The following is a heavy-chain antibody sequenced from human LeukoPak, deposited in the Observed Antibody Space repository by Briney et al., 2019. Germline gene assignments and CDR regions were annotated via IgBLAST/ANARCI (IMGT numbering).Heavy chain of an antibody. Sequence: SETLSLTCTVSGYSISSGYYWGWIRQPPGKGREWIGSIYHSGSTYYNPSLKSRVTISVDTSKNQFSLKLSSVTAADTAVYYCARGPTGYSSSSLYFDYWGQGTLVTVSS. V-gene: IGHV4-38-2*02. CDR3: ARGPTGYSSSSLYFDY. J-gene: IGHJ4*02. CDR1: GYSISSGYY. CDR2: IYHSGST. D-gene: IGHD6-6*01.